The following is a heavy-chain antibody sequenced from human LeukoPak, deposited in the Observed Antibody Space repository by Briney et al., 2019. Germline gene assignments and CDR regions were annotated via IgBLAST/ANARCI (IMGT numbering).Heavy chain of an antibody. Sequence: PSETLSLTCAVSGYSISSGYYWGWIRQPPGKGLEWIGSIYHSGSTYYNPSLKSRVTISVDTSKNQFSLKLSSVTAADTAVYYCARTSSMVRGVIGGFVRYWGQGTLVTVSS. V-gene: IGHV4-38-2*01. CDR1: GYSISSGYY. D-gene: IGHD3-10*01. CDR3: ARTSSMVRGVIGGFVRY. J-gene: IGHJ4*02. CDR2: IYHSGST.